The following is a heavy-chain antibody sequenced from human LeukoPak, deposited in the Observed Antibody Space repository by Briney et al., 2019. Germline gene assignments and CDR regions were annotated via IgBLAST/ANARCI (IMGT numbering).Heavy chain of an antibody. CDR3: AGGHFLLAAYDSSGYHFDY. Sequence: PSETLSLTCTVSGGSISSGGYYWSWIRQHPGKGLEWIGYIYYSGSTYYNPSLKSRVTISVDTSKNQFSLKLSSVTAADTAVYYCAGGHFLLAAYDSSGYHFDYWGQGTLVTVSS. J-gene: IGHJ4*02. CDR2: IYYSGST. V-gene: IGHV4-31*03. D-gene: IGHD3-22*01. CDR1: GGSISSGGYY.